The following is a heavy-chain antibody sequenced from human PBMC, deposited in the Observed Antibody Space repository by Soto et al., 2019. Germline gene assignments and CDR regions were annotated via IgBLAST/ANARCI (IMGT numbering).Heavy chain of an antibody. CDR1: GFTFSSYW. V-gene: IGHV3-74*01. J-gene: IGHJ2*01. CDR3: ARGVSVNRYIDR. CDR2: INSDGSST. D-gene: IGHD2-8*01. Sequence: EVQLVESGGGLVQPGGSLRLSCAASGFTFSSYWMHWVRQAPGKGLVWVSRINSDGSSTSYADSVKGRFTISRHNTKKTLYLQMTSLRAEDTAVYYCARGVSVNRYIDRWGRGTPVTVSS.